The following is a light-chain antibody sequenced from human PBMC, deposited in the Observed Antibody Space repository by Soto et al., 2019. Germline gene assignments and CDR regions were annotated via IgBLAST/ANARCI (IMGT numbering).Light chain of an antibody. CDR1: QSFSSSY. CDR2: ETS. J-gene: IGKJ1*01. V-gene: IGKV3-20*01. CDR3: QQYGTSPRT. Sequence: EIVLTQSPGTLSLSPGERATLSCRASQSFSSSYLAWYQQKPGQAPRLLIYETSSRATGIPDRFSGSGSQTDFTLTISRLEPEHFAVYYCQQYGTSPRTFGQGTKVDIK.